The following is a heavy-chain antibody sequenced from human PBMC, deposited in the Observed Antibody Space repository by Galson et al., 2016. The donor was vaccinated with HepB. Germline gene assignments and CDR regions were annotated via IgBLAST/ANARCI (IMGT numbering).Heavy chain of an antibody. CDR1: GYIFTAFW. CDR3: AREGHGYPDSPYGQD. D-gene: IGHD6-13*01. V-gene: IGHV5-51*01. Sequence: QSGAEVKKPGESLKISCEGSGYIFTAFWIGWVRQMPGKGLEWVGIIYPADSDTRYNPSLQGQVTISADTSIRTAYLQWGSLKASDTALYYCAREGHGYPDSPYGQDWGQGTLVTVSS. J-gene: IGHJ4*02. CDR2: IYPADSDT.